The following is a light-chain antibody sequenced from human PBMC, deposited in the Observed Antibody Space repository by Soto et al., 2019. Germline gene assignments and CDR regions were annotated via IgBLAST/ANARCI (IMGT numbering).Light chain of an antibody. CDR2: DVS. V-gene: IGLV2-14*01. J-gene: IGLJ2*01. CDR3: SSYTSSSTLKV. CDR1: SSDVGGYNY. Sequence: QSVLTQPASVSGSPGQSITISCTGTSSDVGGYNYVSWYQQHPGKAPKLMIYDVSNRPSGVSNRFSGSKSGNTASLTISGLQPEDEADYYCSSYTSSSTLKVFGGGSKVTVL.